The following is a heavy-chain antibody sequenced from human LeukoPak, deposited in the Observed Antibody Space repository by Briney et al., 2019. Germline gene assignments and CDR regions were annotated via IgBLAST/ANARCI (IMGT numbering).Heavy chain of an antibody. CDR3: ARGLTTVSSYNWFDP. D-gene: IGHD4-4*01. J-gene: IGHJ5*02. Sequence: SETLSLTCTVSGGSISSYYWSWIRQPPGKGLEWIGYIYYSGSTNYNPSLKSRVTISVDTSKNQFSLKLSSVTAADTAVYYCARGLTTVSSYNWFDPWGQGTLATVSS. CDR1: GGSISSYY. CDR2: IYYSGST. V-gene: IGHV4-59*08.